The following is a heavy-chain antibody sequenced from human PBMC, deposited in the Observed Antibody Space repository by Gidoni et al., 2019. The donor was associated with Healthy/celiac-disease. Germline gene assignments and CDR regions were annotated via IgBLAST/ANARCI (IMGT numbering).Heavy chain of an antibody. CDR1: GYSISSGYY. J-gene: IGHJ4*02. CDR2: IYHSGST. Sequence: VQLQESGPGLVKPSETLSLTCAVSGYSISSGYYWGWIRQPPGKGLEWIGSIYHSGSTYYNPSLKSRVTISVDTSKNQFSLKLSSVTAADTAGYYWARGFYYDSSGPSGYWGQGTLVTVSS. V-gene: IGHV4-38-2*01. CDR3: ARGFYYDSSGPSGY. D-gene: IGHD3-22*01.